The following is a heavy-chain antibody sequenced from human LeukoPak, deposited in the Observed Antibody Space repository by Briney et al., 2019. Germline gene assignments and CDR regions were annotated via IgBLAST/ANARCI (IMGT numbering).Heavy chain of an antibody. J-gene: IGHJ3*02. Sequence: PSETLSLTCAVYGGSFSGYYWSWIRQPPGKGLEWIGEINHSGSTNYNPYLKSRVTISVDTSKNQFFLKLSSVTAADTAVYYCARGVLRYFDWLSTHGAFDIWGQGTMVTVSS. CDR3: ARGVLRYFDWLSTHGAFDI. CDR2: INHSGST. V-gene: IGHV4-34*01. D-gene: IGHD3-9*01. CDR1: GGSFSGYY.